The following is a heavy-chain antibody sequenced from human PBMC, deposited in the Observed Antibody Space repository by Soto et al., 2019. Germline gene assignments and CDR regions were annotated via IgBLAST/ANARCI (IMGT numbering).Heavy chain of an antibody. V-gene: IGHV4-31*03. J-gene: IGHJ5*02. D-gene: IGHD3-16*01. CDR2: IYYSGRT. CDR3: AREGGPVNSNWFDP. CDR1: SGSISSSGYY. Sequence: QVQLQESGPGLVKPSQTLSLTCTVSSGSISSSGYYWSWIRQHPGKGLEWIGYIYYSGRTYYNPSLKSRVTISVDTSKNQFSLKLSSVTAADTAVYYCAREGGPVNSNWFDPWGQGTLVTVSS.